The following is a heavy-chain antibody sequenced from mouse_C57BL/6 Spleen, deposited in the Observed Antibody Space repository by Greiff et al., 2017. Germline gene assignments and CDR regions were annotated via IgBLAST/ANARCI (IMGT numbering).Heavy chain of an antibody. CDR3: ASSDYYGSSYWYFDV. CDR1: GFTFSDYG. D-gene: IGHD1-1*01. Sequence: EVNVVESGGGLVKPGGSLKLSCAASGFTFSDYGMHWVRQAPEKGLEWVAYISSGSSTIYYADTVKGRFTISRDNAKNTLFLQMTSLRSEDTAMYYCASSDYYGSSYWYFDVWGTGTTVTVSS. CDR2: ISSGSSTI. V-gene: IGHV5-17*01. J-gene: IGHJ1*03.